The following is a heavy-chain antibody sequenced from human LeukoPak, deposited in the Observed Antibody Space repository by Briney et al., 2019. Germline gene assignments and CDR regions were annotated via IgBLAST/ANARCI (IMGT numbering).Heavy chain of an antibody. D-gene: IGHD6-13*01. CDR2: INHSGST. Sequence: PSETLSLTCAVYGGSFSGYYWSWIRQPPGKGLEWIGEINHSGSTNYNPSLKSRVTISVDTSKNQFSLKLSSVTAADTAVYYCASAEAAAAGKRFDYWGQGTLVTVSS. V-gene: IGHV4-34*01. J-gene: IGHJ4*02. CDR1: GGSFSGYY. CDR3: ASAEAAAAGKRFDY.